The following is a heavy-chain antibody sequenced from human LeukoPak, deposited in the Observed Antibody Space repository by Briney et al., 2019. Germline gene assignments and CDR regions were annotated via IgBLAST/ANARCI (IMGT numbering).Heavy chain of an antibody. V-gene: IGHV3-74*01. CDR1: GFTFSSYG. Sequence: PGGSLRLSCAASGFTFSSYGMHWVRQAPGKGLVWVSGINNDGSSTKYADSVKGRFTISRDNAKNTLYVQVNSLRVDDTAVYYCARGQGHGFDIWGQGTMVTVSS. CDR3: ARGQGHGFDI. CDR2: INNDGSST. J-gene: IGHJ3*02.